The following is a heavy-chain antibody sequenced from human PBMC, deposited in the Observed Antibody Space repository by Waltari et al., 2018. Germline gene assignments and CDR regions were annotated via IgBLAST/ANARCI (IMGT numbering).Heavy chain of an antibody. D-gene: IGHD1-26*01. J-gene: IGHJ4*02. V-gene: IGHV3-23*01. Sequence: EVQLLESGGGLVQPGGSLRLCCSASGFTFGHYDMSWVRQAPGKGLEWVSSISGRGSKTSNGDAVKGRFTISRDNSRNTLFLVMNSLRAGDTTVYYCARDAGAGYYYFDLWGQGTLVTVSS. CDR3: ARDAGAGYYYFDL. CDR1: GFTFGHYD. CDR2: ISGRGSKT.